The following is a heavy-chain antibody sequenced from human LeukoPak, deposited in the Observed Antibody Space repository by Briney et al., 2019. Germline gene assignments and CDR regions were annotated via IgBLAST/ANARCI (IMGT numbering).Heavy chain of an antibody. J-gene: IGHJ3*02. CDR2: IYHSGST. D-gene: IGHD1-26*01. V-gene: IGHV4-38-2*02. CDR1: GYSISSGYY. CDR3: ARASGGSGSYYGGAFDI. Sequence: SETLSLTCTVSGYSISSGYYWGWIRQPPGKGLEWIGSIYHSGSTYYNPSLKSRVTISVDTSKNQFSLKLSSVTAADTAVYYCARASGGSGSYYGGAFDIWGQGTMVTVSS.